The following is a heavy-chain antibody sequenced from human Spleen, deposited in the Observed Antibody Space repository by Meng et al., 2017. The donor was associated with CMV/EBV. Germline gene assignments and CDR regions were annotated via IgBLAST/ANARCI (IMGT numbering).Heavy chain of an antibody. CDR1: TFAFSTYA. CDR2: IWYDGTKK. J-gene: IGHJ2*01. D-gene: IGHD6-13*01. V-gene: IGHV3-33*01. CDR3: ARGDSSRWWKWYFDL. Sequence: GGSLRLSCAASTFAFSTYAMHWVRQAPGKGLEWVAVIWYDGTKKYYADSVKGRFTISRDNSKNTLYLQMNSLRAEDTAVYYCARGDSSRWWKWYFDLWGRGTLVTVSS.